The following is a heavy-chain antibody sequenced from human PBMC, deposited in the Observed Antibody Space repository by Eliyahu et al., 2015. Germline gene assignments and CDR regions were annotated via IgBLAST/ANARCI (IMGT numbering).Heavy chain of an antibody. CDR2: IYYSGST. CDR1: GXSISSYY. D-gene: IGHD6-6*01. CDR3: ARLARRTSSSPYFDY. J-gene: IGHJ4*02. V-gene: IGHV4-59*08. Sequence: QVQLQESGPGLVKPSETLSLTCTVXGXSISSYYXSWXRQPXGKGLEWIGYIYYSGSTNYNPSLKSRVTISVDTSKNQFSLKLSSETAADTAVYYCARLARRTSSSPYFDYWGQGTLVTVSS.